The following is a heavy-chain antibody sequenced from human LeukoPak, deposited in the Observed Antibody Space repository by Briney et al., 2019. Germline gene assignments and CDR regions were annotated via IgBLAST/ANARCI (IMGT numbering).Heavy chain of an antibody. V-gene: IGHV3-23*01. D-gene: IGHD1-26*01. CDR3: ATPLGGRDYYYYMDV. CDR2: ISGSGGST. Sequence: GGSLRLSCAASGFSFSSYGMSWVRQAPGKGLEWVSAISGSGGSTYYADSVKGRFTISRDNSKNTLYLQMNSLRAEDTAVYYCATPLGGRDYYYYMDVWGKGTTVTISS. J-gene: IGHJ6*03. CDR1: GFSFSSYG.